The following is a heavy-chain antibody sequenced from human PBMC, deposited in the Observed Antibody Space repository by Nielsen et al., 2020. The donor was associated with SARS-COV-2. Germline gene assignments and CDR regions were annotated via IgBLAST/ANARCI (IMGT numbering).Heavy chain of an antibody. CDR1: GFTFDDYA. CDR3: AKAGLGRYGDYFDY. J-gene: IGHJ4*02. V-gene: IGHV3-9*01. CDR2: ISWNSGSI. D-gene: IGHD4-17*01. Sequence: GGSLRLSCAASGFTFDDYAMHWVRQAPGKGLEWVSGISWNSGSIGYADSVKGRFTISRDNAKNSLYLQMNSLRAEDTALYYCAKAGLGRYGDYFDYWGQGTLVTVSS.